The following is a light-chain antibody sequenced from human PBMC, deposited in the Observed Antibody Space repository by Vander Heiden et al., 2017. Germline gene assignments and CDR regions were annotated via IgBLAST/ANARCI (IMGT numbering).Light chain of an antibody. CDR3: QVWDGSSDHRV. J-gene: IGLJ3*02. CDR1: NIGSKS. Sequence: SYVLSQPPSVSVAPGQTAGITCGGNNIGSKSVHWYQQKPGQAPVLVVYHDSDRPSGIPERFSGSNSGNTATLTISRVEAGDEADYYCQVWDGSSDHRVFGGGTKLTVL. V-gene: IGLV3-21*02. CDR2: HDS.